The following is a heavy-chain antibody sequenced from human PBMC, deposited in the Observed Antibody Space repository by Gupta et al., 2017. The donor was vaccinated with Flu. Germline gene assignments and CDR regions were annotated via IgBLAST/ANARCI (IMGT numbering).Heavy chain of an antibody. V-gene: IGHV2-5*02. CDR3: AHSGGSSGSDFGY. CDR1: GFSLSTSGVG. J-gene: IGHJ4*02. Sequence: QITLKESGPTLVKPTQTLTLTCTFSGFSLSTSGVGVGWIRQPPGKALEWLAIIYWDADKRYSSSLESRLTITNDTSNNQVVLKMKNSENVDTATYYCAHSGGSSGSDFGYWGEVTLVPVS. D-gene: IGHD6-19*01. CDR2: IYWDADK.